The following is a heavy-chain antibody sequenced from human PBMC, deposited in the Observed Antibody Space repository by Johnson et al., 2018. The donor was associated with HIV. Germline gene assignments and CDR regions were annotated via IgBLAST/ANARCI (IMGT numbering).Heavy chain of an antibody. J-gene: IGHJ3*01. CDR2: IYSGGGT. CDR1: GFTVSSNY. CDR3: AKDRVRYTSDVDAFDL. V-gene: IGHV3-66*01. D-gene: IGHD1-1*01. Sequence: EVQLVESGGGVVQPGRSLRLSCAASGFTVSSNYMSWVRQAPGMGLQWVAGIYSGGGTQYADSVKGRFAISRDNSKNTLYLQMNSLRAEDTALYSCAKDRVRYTSDVDAFDLWGQGTMVTVSS.